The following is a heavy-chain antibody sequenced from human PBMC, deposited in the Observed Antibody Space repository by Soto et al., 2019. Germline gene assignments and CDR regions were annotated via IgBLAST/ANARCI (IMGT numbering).Heavy chain of an antibody. J-gene: IGHJ2*01. CDR3: ARHDVGYCSGGSCYSDWYFDL. Sequence: QLQLQESGPGLVKPSETLSLTCTVSGGSISSSSYYWGWIRQPPGKGLEWMGSIYYSGSTYYNPSLKSRVTISVDTSKNQFSLKLSSVTAADTAVYYCARHDVGYCSGGSCYSDWYFDLWGRGTLVTVSS. D-gene: IGHD2-15*01. V-gene: IGHV4-39*01. CDR1: GGSISSSSYY. CDR2: IYYSGST.